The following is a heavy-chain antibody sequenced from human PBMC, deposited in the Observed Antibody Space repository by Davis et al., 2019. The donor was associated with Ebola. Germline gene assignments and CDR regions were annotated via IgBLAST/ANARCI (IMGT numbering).Heavy chain of an antibody. CDR3: ATKYYYGSGSPRPLI. CDR2: IYSGGST. Sequence: GESLKISCAASGFTVSSNYMSWVRQAPGKGLEWVSVIYSGGSTYYADSVKGRFTISRHNSKNTLYLQMNSLRAEDTAVYYCATKYYYGSGSPRPLIWGQGTLVTVSS. D-gene: IGHD3-10*01. V-gene: IGHV3-53*04. CDR1: GFTVSSNY. J-gene: IGHJ4*02.